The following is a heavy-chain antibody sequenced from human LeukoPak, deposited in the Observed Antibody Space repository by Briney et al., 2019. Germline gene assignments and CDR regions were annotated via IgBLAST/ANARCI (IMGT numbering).Heavy chain of an antibody. CDR3: ARDVHNWNDRAFDL. CDR2: IKTDGSIT. V-gene: IGHV3-74*01. D-gene: IGHD1-1*01. Sequence: GGSLRLSCAASGFTFSSYEMNWVRQAPGKGPVWVSRIKTDGSITDYADSVKGRFTISRDNAKNSLYLQMNSLRAEDTAVYYCARDVHNWNDRAFDLWGRGTLVTVSS. CDR1: GFTFSSYE. J-gene: IGHJ2*01.